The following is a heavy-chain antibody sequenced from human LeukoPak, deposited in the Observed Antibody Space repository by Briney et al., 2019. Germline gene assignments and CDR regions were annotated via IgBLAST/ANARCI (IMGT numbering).Heavy chain of an antibody. CDR1: GFTFSSYA. V-gene: IGHV3-30-3*02. D-gene: IGHD6-13*01. CDR3: AKSISSSWYYFDY. J-gene: IGHJ4*02. Sequence: GRSLRLSCAASGFTFSSYAMHWVRQAPGKGLEWVAVISYDGSNKYYADSVKGRFTISRDNSKNTLYLQMNGLRAEDTAVYYCAKSISSSWYYFDYWGQGTLVTVSS. CDR2: ISYDGSNK.